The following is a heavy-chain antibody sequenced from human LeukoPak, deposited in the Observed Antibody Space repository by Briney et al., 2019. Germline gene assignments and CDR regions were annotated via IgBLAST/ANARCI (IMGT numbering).Heavy chain of an antibody. Sequence: PSETLSLTCTVSGGSISSYYWSWIRQPPGKGLEWIGYIYYSGSTNYNPSLKSRVTISVDTSKNQFSLKLSSVTAADTAVYYCARVGYYDSSGYGWNYYYYYMDVWGKGTTVTVSS. CDR2: IYYSGST. CDR1: GGSISSYY. J-gene: IGHJ6*03. CDR3: ARVGYYDSSGYGWNYYYYYMDV. V-gene: IGHV4-59*01. D-gene: IGHD3-22*01.